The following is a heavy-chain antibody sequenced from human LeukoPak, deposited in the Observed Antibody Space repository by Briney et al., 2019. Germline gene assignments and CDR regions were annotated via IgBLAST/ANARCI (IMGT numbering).Heavy chain of an antibody. J-gene: IGHJ4*02. CDR3: TTAHGDLDLDY. CDR2: IKSKTDGGTT. V-gene: IGHV3-15*01. Sequence: GGSLRLSCAASGFTFSNAWMSWVRQAPEKGLEWVGRIKSKTDGGTTDYAAPVKGRFTISRDDSKNTLYLQMNSLKTEDTAVYYCTTAHGDLDLDYWGQGTLVTVSS. CDR1: GFTFSNAW. D-gene: IGHD4-17*01.